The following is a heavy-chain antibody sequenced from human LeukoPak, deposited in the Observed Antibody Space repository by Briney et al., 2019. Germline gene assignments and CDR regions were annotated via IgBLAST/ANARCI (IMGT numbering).Heavy chain of an antibody. J-gene: IGHJ3*02. V-gene: IGHV4-59*08. CDR3: ARSGSGGMTFDI. CDR2: IYYSGIT. CDR1: GGSISSDY. D-gene: IGHD2-8*02. Sequence: PSETLSLACTVSGGSISSDYWSWIRQPPGKGLEWIGYIYYSGITNYNPSLKSRVTISVDTSKNQFSLKLSSVTAADTAVYYCARSGSGGMTFDIWGQGTMVTVSS.